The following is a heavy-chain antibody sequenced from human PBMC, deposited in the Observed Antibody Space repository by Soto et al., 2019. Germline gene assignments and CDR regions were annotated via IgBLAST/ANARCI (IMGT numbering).Heavy chain of an antibody. D-gene: IGHD3-9*01. V-gene: IGHV4-31*03. Sequence: SETLSLTCTVSGGSISSGCYYWSWIRQHPGKGLEWIGYIYYSGSTYYNPSLKSRVTISVDTSKNQFSLKLSSVTAADTAVYYCARESNLRGLTHFDYWGQGTLVTVSS. CDR1: GGSISSGCYY. CDR3: ARESNLRGLTHFDY. J-gene: IGHJ4*02. CDR2: IYYSGST.